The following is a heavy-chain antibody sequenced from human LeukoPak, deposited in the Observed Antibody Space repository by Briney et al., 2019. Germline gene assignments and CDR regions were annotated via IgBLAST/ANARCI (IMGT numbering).Heavy chain of an antibody. CDR2: ISSASTYI. CDR3: ARLVWDTTMADGDIDS. V-gene: IGHV3-21*01. D-gene: IGHD5-18*01. J-gene: IGHJ4*02. Sequence: GESLRLSCAASGFTFSSYSMNWVRQAPGKGLEWVSSISSASTYIYYADSVKGRFTISRDNAKNSLYLQMNSLRAEGTAMYYCARLVWDTTMADGDIDSWGQGTLLIVSS. CDR1: GFTFSSYS.